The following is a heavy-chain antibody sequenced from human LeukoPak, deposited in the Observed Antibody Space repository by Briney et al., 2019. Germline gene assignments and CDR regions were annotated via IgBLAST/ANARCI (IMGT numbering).Heavy chain of an antibody. CDR1: GYTFTSYD. D-gene: IGHD3-10*01. J-gene: IGHJ4*02. CDR3: ARAPDYYGSRSYYWIY. CDR2: IVPTLGAA. V-gene: IGHV1-69*04. Sequence: SVKVSCKASGYTFTSYDINWVRQAPGQGLEWMGRIVPTLGAANYAQKFQGRVTMTADRSTNTVYMDLSSLRSEDTAVYYCARAPDYYGSRSYYWIYWGQGTLVTVSS.